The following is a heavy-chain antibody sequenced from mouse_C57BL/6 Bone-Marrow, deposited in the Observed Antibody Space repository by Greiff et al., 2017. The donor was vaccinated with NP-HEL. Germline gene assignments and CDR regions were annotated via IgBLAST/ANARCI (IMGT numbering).Heavy chain of an antibody. D-gene: IGHD4-1*01. CDR2: IRSKSTNYAT. CDR1: GFSFNTYA. J-gene: IGHJ3*01. CDR3: GRHGLGGCAY. V-gene: IGHV10-1*01. Sequence: EVKVVESGGGLVQPKGSLKLSCAASGFSFNTYAMNWVRQAPGKGLEWVARIRSKSTNYATYYADSVKDRFTISRDDSESMLYLQMNNLKTEDKAMYYCGRHGLGGCAYWGQGTLVTVSA.